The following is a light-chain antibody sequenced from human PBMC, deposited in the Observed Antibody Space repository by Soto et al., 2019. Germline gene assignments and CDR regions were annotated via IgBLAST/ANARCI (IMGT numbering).Light chain of an antibody. Sequence: EMLMTQSPATLSVSPGERVTLSCRASQTVRNNYLAWYQQKPGQAPRLLIYDASSRATGIPDRFSGGGSGTDFTLTISRLEPEDFAVYYCQQFSSYPLTFGGGTKVDIK. J-gene: IGKJ4*01. CDR1: QTVRNNY. CDR3: QQFSSYPLT. CDR2: DAS. V-gene: IGKV3-20*01.